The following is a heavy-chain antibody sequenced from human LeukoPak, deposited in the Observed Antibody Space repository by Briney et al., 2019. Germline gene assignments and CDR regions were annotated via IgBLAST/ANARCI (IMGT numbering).Heavy chain of an antibody. D-gene: IGHD3-10*01. CDR3: AKVPSYFYGSGSSLDY. J-gene: IGHJ4*02. V-gene: IGHV3-23*01. Sequence: PGGSLRLSCAASGFAFSSYAMSWVRQAPGKGLEWVSSLSGSGDSTYYADSVKGRFTISRDNSKKTLYLQMNSLRAEDTAVCYCAKVPSYFYGSGSSLDYWGQGTLVTVSS. CDR1: GFAFSSYA. CDR2: LSGSGDST.